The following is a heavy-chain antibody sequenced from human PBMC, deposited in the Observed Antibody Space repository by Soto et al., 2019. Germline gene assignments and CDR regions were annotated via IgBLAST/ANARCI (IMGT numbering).Heavy chain of an antibody. CDR1: GFTFSDYW. D-gene: IGHD3-16*01. CDR3: GTDVSSGHSSFYYDGLDI. Sequence: DVQLMESGGCLVKPGGSLRLSCAASGFTFSDYWMTWVRQAPGKGLEWVANIRRDGGEEHYVESVKGRFSVSRDNAKDSLYLQMVSLRLEHAAVYYCGTDVSSGHSSFYYDGLDIWGQGRMGTVSA. J-gene: IGHJ3*02. CDR2: IRRDGGEE. V-gene: IGHV3-7*05.